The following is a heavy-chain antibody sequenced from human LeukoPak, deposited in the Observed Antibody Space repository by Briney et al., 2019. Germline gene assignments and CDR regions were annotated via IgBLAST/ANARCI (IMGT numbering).Heavy chain of an antibody. CDR3: AKGGIPVANFDH. D-gene: IGHD6-19*01. J-gene: IGHJ4*02. Sequence: PGGSLRLSCAASGFTFSSNAMSWVRQAPGKGLEWVSGIVGSGGASFYADSVKGRFTISRDNSKNTLYLQMNTLRAEDTAVYYCAKGGIPVANFDHWGQGTLVTVSS. CDR2: IVGSGGAS. V-gene: IGHV3-23*01. CDR1: GFTFSSNA.